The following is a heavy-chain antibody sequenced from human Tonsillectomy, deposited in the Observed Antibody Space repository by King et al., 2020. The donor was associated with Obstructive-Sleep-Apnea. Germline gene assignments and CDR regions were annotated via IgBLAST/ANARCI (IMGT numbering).Heavy chain of an antibody. CDR2: VVVGSGNT. J-gene: IGHJ3*02. V-gene: IGHV1-58*02. CDR1: GFTFSSST. Sequence: QLVQSGPEVMEPGTSVKVPCMASGFTFSSSTMHWVRQARGQRLEWIGGVVVGSGNTNYAQKFQERVTITRDMSKRTTYMELSSLRSEDTAVFYCAAEITGTEAFDIWGQGTVVTVSS. CDR3: AAEITGTEAFDI. D-gene: IGHD1-20*01.